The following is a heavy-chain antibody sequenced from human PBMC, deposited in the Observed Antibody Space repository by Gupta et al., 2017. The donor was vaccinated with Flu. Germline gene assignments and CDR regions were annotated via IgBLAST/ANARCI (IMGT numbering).Heavy chain of an antibody. Sequence: EVQLVESGGGLVQPGGSLRLSCAASGFTFSNYWMHWVRQAPGKGLEWVSRVSPEGQRTAYADSVKGRFTISRDSAKDTLYLQMSSLRADDTAVYYCATDLNWVVFENWGQGTMVTVSS. CDR1: GFTFSNYW. CDR3: ATDLNWVVFEN. D-gene: IGHD2-21*01. J-gene: IGHJ4*02. CDR2: VSPEGQRT. V-gene: IGHV3-74*01.